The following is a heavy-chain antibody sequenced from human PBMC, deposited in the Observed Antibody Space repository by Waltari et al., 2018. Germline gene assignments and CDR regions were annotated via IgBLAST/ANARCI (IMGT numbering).Heavy chain of an antibody. CDR2: IKSEADGGTT. Sequence: QLVESGGGLVKSGGSLRLSCEASGFSCNNAWMNWVRQAPGKGLEWVGRIKSEADGGTTDYAAPVKGRFTISRDDSKNTLYLQMNSLKTDDTAVYYCSTDFGALSGGYWGQGTLVTVSS. V-gene: IGHV3-15*01. CDR3: STDFGALSGGY. D-gene: IGHD3-10*01. J-gene: IGHJ4*02. CDR1: GFSCNNAW.